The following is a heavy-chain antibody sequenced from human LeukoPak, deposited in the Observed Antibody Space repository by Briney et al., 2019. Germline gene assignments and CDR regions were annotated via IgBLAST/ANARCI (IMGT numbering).Heavy chain of an antibody. CDR2: IYHSGST. CDR3: ARDTGDYSNSHAFDI. CDR1: GASVSSSGYY. D-gene: IGHD4-11*01. V-gene: IGHV4-61*08. J-gene: IGHJ3*02. Sequence: SETLSLTCTVSGASVSSSGYYWSWIRQPPGKGLEWIGYIYHSGSTNYNPSLKSRVTISVDTSKNQFSLKLTSMTAADTAVYYCARDTGDYSNSHAFDIWGQGTMVTVSS.